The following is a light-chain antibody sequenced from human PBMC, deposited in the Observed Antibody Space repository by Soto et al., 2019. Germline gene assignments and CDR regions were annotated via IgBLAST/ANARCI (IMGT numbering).Light chain of an antibody. CDR2: DAT. CDR3: QQYNTYPCT. Sequence: DIQMTQSTSTLAASVGGGVLVTCRASQSISDWLAWFQQKPGKAPKLLIYDATRLETGVPSRFSGSGFGTEFTLTISSLQPDDFGTYYCQQYNTYPCTFGQGTKVDI. J-gene: IGKJ1*01. V-gene: IGKV1-5*01. CDR1: QSISDW.